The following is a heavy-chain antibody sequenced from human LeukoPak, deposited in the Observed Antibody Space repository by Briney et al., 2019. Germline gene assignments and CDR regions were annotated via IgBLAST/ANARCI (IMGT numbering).Heavy chain of an antibody. CDR1: GGSISSGDYY. CDR3: AREVYYYDSSGPFDY. D-gene: IGHD3-22*01. CDR2: IYYSGST. V-gene: IGHV4-30-4*01. Sequence: PSETLSLTCTVSGGSISSGDYYWGWIRQPPGKGLEWIGYIYYSGSTYYNPSLKSRVTISVDTSKNQFSLKLSSVTAADTAVYYCAREVYYYDSSGPFDYWGQGTLVTVSS. J-gene: IGHJ4*02.